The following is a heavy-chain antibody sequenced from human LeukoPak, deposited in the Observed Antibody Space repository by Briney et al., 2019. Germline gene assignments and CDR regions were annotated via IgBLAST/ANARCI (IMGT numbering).Heavy chain of an antibody. J-gene: IGHJ4*02. V-gene: IGHV1-8*01. CDR3: TRGSSGRRDN. Sequence: ASVTVSCKASGYTFTSCDINWVRQATGQGLEWMGWMNPNSGNTGYGQSFQGRITMTRDISIGTAYMELSNLTSEDTAIYYCTRGSSGRRDNWGQGTLVTVS. CDR1: GYTFTSCD. CDR2: MNPNSGNT. D-gene: IGHD6-19*01.